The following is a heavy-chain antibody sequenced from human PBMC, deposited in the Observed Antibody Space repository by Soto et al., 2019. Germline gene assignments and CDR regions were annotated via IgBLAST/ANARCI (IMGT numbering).Heavy chain of an antibody. J-gene: IGHJ4*02. D-gene: IGHD4-17*01. CDR1: GFSVSSRGVG. Sequence: QITLKESGPTLVKPTQTLTLTCTLSGFSVSSRGVGVGWIRQPPGKALVWLGVIYWAADKRFSPSLKSRLTITKDTSKNQVVLTMTNMDPVNTGTYYCAPRQAVTSYYYGYWGQSTLVTV. CDR2: IYWAADK. V-gene: IGHV2-5*02. CDR3: APRQAVTSYYYGY.